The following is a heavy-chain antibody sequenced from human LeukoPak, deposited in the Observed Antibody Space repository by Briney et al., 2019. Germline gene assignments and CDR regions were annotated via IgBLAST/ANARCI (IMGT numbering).Heavy chain of an antibody. V-gene: IGHV3-30*12. Sequence: QPGESLRLSCVASGFTFSSHGMHWVRQAPGKGLEWVSSLYFDGSHQNYADSVKGRFTISRDNSKNTLYLQMNRLRPEDSAVYYCARGPSARGGHNLDFWGQGTQVTASS. CDR3: ARGPSARGGHNLDF. CDR1: GFTFSSHG. D-gene: IGHD5-24*01. CDR2: LYFDGSHQ. J-gene: IGHJ4*02.